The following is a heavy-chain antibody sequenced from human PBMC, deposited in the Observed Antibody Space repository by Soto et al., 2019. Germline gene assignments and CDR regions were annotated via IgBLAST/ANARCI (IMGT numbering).Heavy chain of an antibody. CDR1: GFTFSSYA. V-gene: IGHV3-23*01. CDR2: ISNNGDTA. J-gene: IGHJ4*02. D-gene: IGHD3-16*02. Sequence: EVQLLESGGGLVQPGGSLTLSCATSGFTFSSYAMVWVRQAAEKGLEWVASISNNGDTAYYADSVKGRFTISRGNSENTLYLQMNGMRADDTALYCCAISRVFIGAIVTLLDSWGQGTQVTVSS. CDR3: AISRVFIGAIVTLLDS.